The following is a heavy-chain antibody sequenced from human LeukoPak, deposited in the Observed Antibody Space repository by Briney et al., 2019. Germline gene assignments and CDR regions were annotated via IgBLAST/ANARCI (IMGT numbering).Heavy chain of an antibody. J-gene: IGHJ4*02. CDR2: IYYSGST. Sequence: SETLSLTCTVSGGSISTYYWSWIRQSPGKGLEWIGNIYYSGSTNYNPSLKSRVTISLDTSNNQFSLKLSSVTAADTAVYYCARADQLAWGYYFDYWGQGTLVTVSS. CDR1: GGSISTYY. D-gene: IGHD6-13*01. V-gene: IGHV4-59*01. CDR3: ARADQLAWGYYFDY.